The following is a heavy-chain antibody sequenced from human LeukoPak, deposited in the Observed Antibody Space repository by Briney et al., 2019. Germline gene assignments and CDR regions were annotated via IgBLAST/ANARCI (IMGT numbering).Heavy chain of an antibody. CDR1: GFTFSSYA. CDR3: ARDKTGYSSSWTFDY. J-gene: IGHJ4*02. D-gene: IGHD6-13*01. V-gene: IGHV3-30*04. Sequence: RPGGSLRLSCAASGFTFSSYAMHWVRQAPGKGLEWVAVISYDGSNKYYADSVKGRFTISRDNSKTTLYLQMNSLRAEDTAVYYCARDKTGYSSSWTFDYWGQGTLVTVSS. CDR2: ISYDGSNK.